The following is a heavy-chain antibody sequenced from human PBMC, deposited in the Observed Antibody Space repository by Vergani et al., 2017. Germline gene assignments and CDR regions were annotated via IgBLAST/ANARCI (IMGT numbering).Heavy chain of an antibody. D-gene: IGHD6-13*01. J-gene: IGHJ6*02. V-gene: IGHV4-61*02. CDR2: FYTGGGT. CDR3: ARDPLYSTTWPFLLLDMDV. Sequence: QVQLQESGPGLVRPSQTLSLTCPVSGGSISSGSYYWSWFRQPAGKGLEWIGRFYTGGGTSYNPSLKSRVTISVEPSKNQFSLQLSAVTAADTAVYYCARDPLYSTTWPFLLLDMDVWGQGTTVTVSS. CDR1: GGSISSGSYY.